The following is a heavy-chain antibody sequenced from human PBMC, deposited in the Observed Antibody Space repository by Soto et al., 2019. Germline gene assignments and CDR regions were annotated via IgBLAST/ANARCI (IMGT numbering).Heavy chain of an antibody. V-gene: IGHV4-59*01. CDR3: ARDGFSSSVGAFDI. J-gene: IGHJ3*02. CDR1: GGSISSYY. D-gene: IGHD6-13*01. CDR2: IYYSGST. Sequence: QVQLQESGPGLVKPSETLSLTCTVSGGSISSYYWSWIRQPQGKGLEWIGYIYYSGSTNYNPSLKSRVTISVDTSKNQFSLKLSSVTAADTAVHYCARDGFSSSVGAFDIWGQGTMVTVSS.